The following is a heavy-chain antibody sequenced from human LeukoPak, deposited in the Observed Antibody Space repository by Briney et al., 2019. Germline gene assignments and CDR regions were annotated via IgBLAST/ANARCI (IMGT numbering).Heavy chain of an antibody. Sequence: SETLSLTCTVSGGSISSSSYYWGWIRQPPGKGLEWIGSIYYSGSTYYNPSLKSRVTISVDTSKNQFSLKLSSVTAADTAVYYCASQIRTYSSGWYNWFDPWGQGTLVTVSS. V-gene: IGHV4-39*01. CDR1: GGSISSSSYY. CDR3: ASQIRTYSSGWYNWFDP. CDR2: IYYSGST. J-gene: IGHJ5*02. D-gene: IGHD6-19*01.